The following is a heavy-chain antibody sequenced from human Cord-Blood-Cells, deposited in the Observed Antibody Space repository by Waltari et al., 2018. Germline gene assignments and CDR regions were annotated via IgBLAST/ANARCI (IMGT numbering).Heavy chain of an antibody. J-gene: IGHJ5*02. CDR3: AREQDIVVVPAANWFDP. D-gene: IGHD2-2*01. CDR2: INHSGNT. V-gene: IGHV4-34*01. CDR1: GGYFSGYY. Sequence: QVQLQQWGAGLLKPSATLSLTCAVSGGYFSGYYWSGIRQAPGKGLEWIGEINHSGNTNYNPSLKSRVTISVDTSKNQFSLKLSSVTAADTAVYYGAREQDIVVVPAANWFDPWGQGTLVTVSS.